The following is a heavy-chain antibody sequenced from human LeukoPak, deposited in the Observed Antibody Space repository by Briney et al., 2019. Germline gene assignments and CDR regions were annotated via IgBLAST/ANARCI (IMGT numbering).Heavy chain of an antibody. Sequence: PGGSLRLSCAASGFTFSSYVMHWVRQSPGKGLEWVAVISYDGSNKYYADSVKGRFTISRDNPKNTLYLQMNSLRAEDTAVYYCARDREGIVVFDAFDIWGQGTMVTVSS. V-gene: IGHV3-30*04. J-gene: IGHJ3*02. D-gene: IGHD3-22*01. CDR1: GFTFSSYV. CDR3: ARDREGIVVFDAFDI. CDR2: ISYDGSNK.